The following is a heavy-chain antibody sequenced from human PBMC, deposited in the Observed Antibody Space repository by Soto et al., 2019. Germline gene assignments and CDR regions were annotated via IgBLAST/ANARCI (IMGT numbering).Heavy chain of an antibody. CDR1: GFIFSNFG. CDR2: IWYDGSNE. CDR3: ARDDIPGIAVATYGMDV. D-gene: IGHD6-19*01. Sequence: GGSLRLSCAASGFIFSNFGIHWVRQAPGTGLEWVAVIWYDGSNEYYADSVKGRFTISKDNSKNTLYLQMNSLRAEDTAVYYCARDDIPGIAVATYGMDVWGQGTTVTVSS. J-gene: IGHJ6*02. V-gene: IGHV3-33*01.